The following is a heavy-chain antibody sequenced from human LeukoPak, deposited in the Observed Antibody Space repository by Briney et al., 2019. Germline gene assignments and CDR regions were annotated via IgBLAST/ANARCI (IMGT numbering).Heavy chain of an antibody. CDR2: IYYSGST. D-gene: IGHD6-13*01. Sequence: SETLSLTCTVSGDSISSYYWSWIRQPPGKGLEWIGSIYYSGSTNYNPSLQSRVTISLDMSRNQFSLKLISATAADTAVYYCARGSSSTWPFDYWGQGTLVTVSS. CDR3: ARGSSSTWPFDY. V-gene: IGHV4-59*01. CDR1: GDSISSYY. J-gene: IGHJ4*02.